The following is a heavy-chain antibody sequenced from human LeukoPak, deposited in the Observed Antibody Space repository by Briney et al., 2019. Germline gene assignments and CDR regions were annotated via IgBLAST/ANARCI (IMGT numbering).Heavy chain of an antibody. CDR2: IKSKISGWTT. J-gene: IGHJ3*01. D-gene: IGHD3-10*01. Sequence: GGSLRLSCAASGFTFSNAWMYWVRQAPGKGLEWVGRIKSKISGWTTDYAAPVKGRFTISRGDSKKTLYLKMNRLKTEDTAVYYCTTDAPYYYGSGTKTDAFDLWGQGTMVTVSS. CDR3: TTDAPYYYGSGTKTDAFDL. CDR1: GFTFSNAW. V-gene: IGHV3-15*01.